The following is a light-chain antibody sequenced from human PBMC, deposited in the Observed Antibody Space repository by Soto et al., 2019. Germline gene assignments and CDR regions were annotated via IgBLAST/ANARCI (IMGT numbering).Light chain of an antibody. CDR2: HAS. Sequence: EIVLTQSPVTLSVSPGERATLSCRASQTVGSNLAWYQQIPGQAPRRLIYHASTRATGISGRFSGSGSGTEFTLTISTLQSEDFAVYYCQQYTNWPPTFGQGTKVVFK. CDR1: QTVGSN. V-gene: IGKV3-15*01. CDR3: QQYTNWPPT. J-gene: IGKJ1*01.